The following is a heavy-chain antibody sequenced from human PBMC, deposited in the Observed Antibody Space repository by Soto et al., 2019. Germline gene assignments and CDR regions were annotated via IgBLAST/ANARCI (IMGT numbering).Heavy chain of an antibody. CDR1: GFTFSSYV. Sequence: GGSLRLSCAVSGFTFSSYVMYWVRQAPVKGLEDVSAISSNGGSTYYANSVKGRFTISRDNSKNTLYHQMGSLRAEDMAVYYCARSGDNGYYFDYWGQGTLVTVSS. D-gene: IGHD3-10*01. V-gene: IGHV3-64*01. CDR2: ISSNGGST. CDR3: ARSGDNGYYFDY. J-gene: IGHJ4*02.